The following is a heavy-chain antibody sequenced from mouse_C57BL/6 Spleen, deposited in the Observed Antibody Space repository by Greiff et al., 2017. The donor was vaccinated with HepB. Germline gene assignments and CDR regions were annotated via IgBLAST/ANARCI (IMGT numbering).Heavy chain of an antibody. CDR2: ISDGGSYT. CDR1: GFTFSSYA. Sequence: EVKLVESGGGLVKPGGSLKLSCAASGFTFSSYAMSWVRQTPEKRLEWVATISDGGSYTYYPDNVKGRFTISRDNAKNNLYLQMSHLKSEDTAMYYCARESFYTTVVATGYFDYWGQGITLTVSS. V-gene: IGHV5-4*01. J-gene: IGHJ2*01. CDR3: ARESFYTTVVATGYFDY. D-gene: IGHD1-1*01.